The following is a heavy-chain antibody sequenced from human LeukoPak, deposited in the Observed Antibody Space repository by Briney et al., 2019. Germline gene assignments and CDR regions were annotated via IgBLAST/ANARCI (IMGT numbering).Heavy chain of an antibody. CDR1: GGSISSYY. D-gene: IGHD3-9*01. CDR3: AREGKEFDSIGSKYFYYYMDV. J-gene: IGHJ6*03. Sequence: PAETLSLTCTVSGGSISSYYWSWLRQPPGKGLEWVGYIYYSGSNNYNPSLKSRVTISVDTSKNQFSLKLSSVTAADTAVYYCAREGKEFDSIGSKYFYYYMDVWGKGTTVTVSS. V-gene: IGHV4-59*12. CDR2: IYYSGSN.